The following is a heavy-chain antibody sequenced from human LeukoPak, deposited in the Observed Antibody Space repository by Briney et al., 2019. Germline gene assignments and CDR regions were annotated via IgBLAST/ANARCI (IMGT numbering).Heavy chain of an antibody. CDR3: ARHRDYWSGYLWFDP. D-gene: IGHD3-3*01. J-gene: IGHJ5*02. CDR2: FYHSGST. CDR1: GASVTSYW. V-gene: IGHV4-59*08. Sequence: PSETLSLTCTVSGASVTSYWRSWIRQPPGKGLEWIGYFYHSGSTNYNPSLKSRVTISVDTSKNQFSLKLSSVTAADTAVYYCARHRDYWSGYLWFDPWGQGTLVTVSS.